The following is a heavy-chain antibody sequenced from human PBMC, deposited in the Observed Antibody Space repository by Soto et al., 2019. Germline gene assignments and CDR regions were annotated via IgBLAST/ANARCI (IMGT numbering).Heavy chain of an antibody. CDR3: ARVRGFWSGYSSYYYMGV. Sequence: PSETLSLTCAVYGGSFSGYYWSWIRQPPGKGLEWIGEINHSGSTNYNPSLKSRVTISVDTSKNQFSLKLSSVTAADTAVYYCARVRGFWSGYSSYYYMGVWGKGTTVTVSS. CDR1: GGSFSGYY. V-gene: IGHV4-34*01. CDR2: INHSGST. D-gene: IGHD3-3*01. J-gene: IGHJ6*03.